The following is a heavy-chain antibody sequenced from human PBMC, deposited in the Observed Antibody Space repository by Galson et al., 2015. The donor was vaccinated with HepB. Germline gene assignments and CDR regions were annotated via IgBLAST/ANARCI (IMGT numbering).Heavy chain of an antibody. V-gene: IGHV4-4*07. CDR1: GGSISTNY. CDR3: ARGGSGRYFDL. J-gene: IGHJ2*01. Sequence: SETLSLTCTVSGGSISTNYWSWIRQPAGKGLEWIGRINTSGTSNYNPSLKSRVALSLDTSKNQFSLSLSSVTAADTAVYYCARGGSGRYFDLWGRGTLVTASS. D-gene: IGHD3-16*01. CDR2: INTSGTS.